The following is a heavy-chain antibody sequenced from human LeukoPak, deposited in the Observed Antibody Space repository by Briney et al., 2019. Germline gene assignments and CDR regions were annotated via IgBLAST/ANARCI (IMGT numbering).Heavy chain of an antibody. J-gene: IGHJ4*02. CDR2: ISADGGTT. CDR3: ARGRGGPPFDY. Sequence: TGGSLRLSCAVSGFSFRGYGMHWVRQAPGQGLEYIAAISADGGTTYHANSVKGRFTISRDNSKNTVYLQMGRLRTEDTAVYYCARGRGGPPFDYWGQGTLVAVSS. CDR1: GFSFRGYG. V-gene: IGHV3-64*01.